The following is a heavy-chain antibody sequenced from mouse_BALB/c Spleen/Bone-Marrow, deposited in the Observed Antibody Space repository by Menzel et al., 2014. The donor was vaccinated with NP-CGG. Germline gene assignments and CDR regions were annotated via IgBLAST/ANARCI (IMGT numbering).Heavy chain of an antibody. CDR1: GFDFSGFW. Sequence: EVKLMESGGGLVQPGGSLKLSCAASGFDFSGFWMGWVRQAPGKGLEWIGEINPDSSTINYTPSLKDRFIISRDNAKNTLYLQMSKVRSEDTALYYCARPGYYGGFAYWGQGTLVTVSA. CDR2: INPDSSTI. J-gene: IGHJ3*01. D-gene: IGHD2-3*01. V-gene: IGHV4-1*02. CDR3: ARPGYYGGFAY.